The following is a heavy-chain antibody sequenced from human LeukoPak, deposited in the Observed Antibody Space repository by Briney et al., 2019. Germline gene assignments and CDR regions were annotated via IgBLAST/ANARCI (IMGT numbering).Heavy chain of an antibody. J-gene: IGHJ4*02. CDR2: IGTAGDT. CDR1: GFTFSDYD. CDR3: ARVAKERVGGVYYFDY. D-gene: IGHD1-1*01. Sequence: GGSLRLSCAASGFTFSDYDMHWVRQATGKGMEWVSAIGTAGDTYYTGSVEGRFTISRENAKNSLYLQMNSLRAGDTAVYYCARVAKERVGGVYYFDYWGQGTLVTVSS. V-gene: IGHV3-13*01.